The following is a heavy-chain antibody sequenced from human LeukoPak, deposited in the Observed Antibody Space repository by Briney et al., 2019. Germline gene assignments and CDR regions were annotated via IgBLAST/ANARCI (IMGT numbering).Heavy chain of an antibody. CDR2: ISSSSSTI. J-gene: IGHJ4*02. CDR1: GFTFSSYS. D-gene: IGHD3-10*01. CDR3: ARERLWFGEYGGTDFDY. V-gene: IGHV3-48*01. Sequence: GSLRLSCAASGFTFSSYSMNWVRQAPGKGLEWVSYISSSSSTIYYADSVKGRFTISRDKAKNSLYLQMNSLRAEDTAVYYCARERLWFGEYGGTDFDYWGQGTLVTVSS.